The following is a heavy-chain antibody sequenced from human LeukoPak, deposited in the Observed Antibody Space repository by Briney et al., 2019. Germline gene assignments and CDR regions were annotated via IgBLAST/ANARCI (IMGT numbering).Heavy chain of an antibody. D-gene: IGHD6-6*01. CDR3: ARDGEYGKGLFDY. CDR1: GFTFSSYW. CDR2: INSDASST. Sequence: GGSLRLSCAASGFTFSSYWMHWVRQAPGKGLVWVSRINSDASSTIYADSVKGRFTISRDNAKNTLYLQMNSLRAEDTAVYYCARDGEYGKGLFDYWGQGTLVTVSS. V-gene: IGHV3-74*01. J-gene: IGHJ4*02.